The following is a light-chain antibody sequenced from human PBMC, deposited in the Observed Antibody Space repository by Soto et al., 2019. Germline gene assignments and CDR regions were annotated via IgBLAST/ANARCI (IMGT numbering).Light chain of an antibody. CDR2: GTS. Sequence: EIVMTQSPATLSVSPGERATLSCRASQSGSSDLAWYQQKPGQAPRLLIYGTSTRATGVPARFSGSGSGTEFTLTISSLQSEDFAVYYCQQYNNWPPGRAFGQGTKVEIK. J-gene: IGKJ1*01. CDR3: QQYNNWPPGRA. CDR1: QSGSSD. V-gene: IGKV3-15*01.